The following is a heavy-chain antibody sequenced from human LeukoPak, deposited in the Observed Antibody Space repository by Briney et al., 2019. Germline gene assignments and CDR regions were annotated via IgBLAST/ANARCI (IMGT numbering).Heavy chain of an antibody. CDR2: INPSGGSI. J-gene: IGHJ4*02. D-gene: IGHD4-23*01. V-gene: IGHV1-46*01. CDR1: GYTFTGHY. CDR3: ARSSDGANSYYYFHY. Sequence: GASVTVSCKASGYTFTGHYLHWVRQAPGQGLEWMGLINPSGGSISYAQKFQGRVTMTRNTSTSTVYMELSSLTSEDTAVYSCARSSDGANSYYYFHYWGQGTLVTVSS.